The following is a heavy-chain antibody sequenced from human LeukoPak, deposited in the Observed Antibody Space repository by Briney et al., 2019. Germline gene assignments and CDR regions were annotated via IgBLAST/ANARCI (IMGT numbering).Heavy chain of an antibody. V-gene: IGHV3-23*01. D-gene: IGHD1-7*01. Sequence: QPGGSLRLSCAASGFTFSNYAMSWVRQAPGKGLEWVSAISGSGGSTYYADSVKGRFTISRDNSKNTLYLQMNSLRAEDTAVYYCADDGGPNRITGTTIGGWGQGTLVTVSS. CDR2: ISGSGGST. CDR1: GFTFSNYA. J-gene: IGHJ4*02. CDR3: ADDGGPNRITGTTIGG.